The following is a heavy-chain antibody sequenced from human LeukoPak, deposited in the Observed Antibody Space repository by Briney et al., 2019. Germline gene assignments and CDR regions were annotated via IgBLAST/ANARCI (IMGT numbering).Heavy chain of an antibody. CDR2: INHSGST. D-gene: IGHD4-23*01. CDR1: GFAFSTYS. Sequence: GSLRLSCAASGFAFSTYSMKWIRQPPGKGLEWIGEINHSGSTNYNPSLKSRVTISVDTSKNQFSLKLSSVTAADTAVYYCASNPRDYGGNSGGDYWGQGTLVTVSS. CDR3: ASNPRDYGGNSGGDY. V-gene: IGHV4-34*01. J-gene: IGHJ4*02.